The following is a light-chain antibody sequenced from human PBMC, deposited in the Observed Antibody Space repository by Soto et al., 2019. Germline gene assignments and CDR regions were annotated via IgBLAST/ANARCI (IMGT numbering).Light chain of an antibody. CDR3: AAWDDSLSCPV. Sequence: QSVLTQPPSASGTPGQRVTISCSGSSSNIGSRRVNWYQQLPGTAPKLLIHDNSQRPSGVADRFSGSKSGTSASLAISGLQSEDEADYYCAAWDDSLSCPVFGGGTKLTVL. CDR2: DNS. V-gene: IGLV1-44*01. CDR1: SSNIGSRR. J-gene: IGLJ3*02.